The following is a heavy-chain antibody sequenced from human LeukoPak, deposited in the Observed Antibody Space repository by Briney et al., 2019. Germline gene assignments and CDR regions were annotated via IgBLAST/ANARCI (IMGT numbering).Heavy chain of an antibody. J-gene: IGHJ3*02. D-gene: IGHD2-15*01. Sequence: SETLSLTCSVYGGSFSGYYWSWIRQPPGKGLEWIGEINHSGSTNYNASLKSRVTISVDTSKNQFSLKLSSVTAADTAVYYCAREEDCSGGICYLGNAFDIWGQGTMVTVSS. V-gene: IGHV4-34*01. CDR2: INHSGST. CDR1: GGSFSGYY. CDR3: AREEDCSGGICYLGNAFDI.